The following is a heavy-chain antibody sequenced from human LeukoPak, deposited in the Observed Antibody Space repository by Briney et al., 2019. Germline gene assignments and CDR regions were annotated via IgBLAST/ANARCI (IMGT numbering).Heavy chain of an antibody. D-gene: IGHD6-6*01. CDR2: IYPGDSDT. CDR3: ARTIAARPGYNWFDP. V-gene: IGHV5-51*01. J-gene: IGHJ5*02. CDR1: GYSFTSYW. Sequence: PGESLKISCKGSGYSFTSYWIGWVRQMPGKGLEWMGIIYPGDSDTRYSPSFQGQVTISADKCISTAYLQWSSLKASDTAMYYCARTIAARPGYNWFDPWGQGTLVTVSS.